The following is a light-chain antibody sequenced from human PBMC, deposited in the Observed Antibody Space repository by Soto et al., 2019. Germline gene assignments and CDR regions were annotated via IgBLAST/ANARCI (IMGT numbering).Light chain of an antibody. CDR3: QQDNNWPPLT. J-gene: IGKJ4*01. V-gene: IGKV3-15*01. CDR1: QTIFSS. CDR2: GAS. Sequence: EIVMTQSPATLSVSPGERATLSCRASQTIFSSLAGYQQKPGQAPRLLIYGASTRATDIPARFSGSGSGTEFSLTISSLQAEDFAVYDCQQDNNWPPLTCGGGTKVEIK.